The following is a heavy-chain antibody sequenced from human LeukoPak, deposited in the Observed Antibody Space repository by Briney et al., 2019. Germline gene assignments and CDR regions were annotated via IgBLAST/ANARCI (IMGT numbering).Heavy chain of an antibody. CDR3: AKDRDWNYAPPLRFDP. CDR1: GFTFSSYG. Sequence: GGSLRLSCAASGFTFSSYGMHWVRQAPGKGLEWVSAISGSGGSTYYADSVKGRFTISRDNSKNTLYLQMNSLRAEDTAAYCCAKDRDWNYAPPLRFDPWGQGTLVTVSS. D-gene: IGHD1-7*01. J-gene: IGHJ5*02. V-gene: IGHV3-23*01. CDR2: ISGSGGST.